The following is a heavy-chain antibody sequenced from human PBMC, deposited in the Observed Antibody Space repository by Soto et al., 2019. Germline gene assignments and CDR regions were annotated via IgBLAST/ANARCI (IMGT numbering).Heavy chain of an antibody. Sequence: ASVKVSCKASGYTFTSYYMHWVRQAPGQGLEWMGIINPSGGSTSYAQKFQGRVTMTRDTSTSTVYMELSSLRSEDTAVYYCARLWGATYGDAGDDAFDIWGQGTMVTVSS. CDR3: ARLWGATYGDAGDDAFDI. CDR1: GYTFTSYY. CDR2: INPSGGST. D-gene: IGHD4-17*01. V-gene: IGHV1-46*03. J-gene: IGHJ3*02.